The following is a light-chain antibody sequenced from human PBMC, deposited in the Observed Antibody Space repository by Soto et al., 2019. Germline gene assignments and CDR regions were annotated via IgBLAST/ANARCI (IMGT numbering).Light chain of an antibody. Sequence: EIVMTQSTATLSVSPGERATLSCRASQSVSSNLAGYQQKPGQAPRLLMYGASTRATGIPDRFSGSWSGTEFTLTISSLQSEDFAVYYCQQHNNWPPWTFGQGTKVEIK. J-gene: IGKJ1*01. V-gene: IGKV3-15*01. CDR1: QSVSSN. CDR3: QQHNNWPPWT. CDR2: GAS.